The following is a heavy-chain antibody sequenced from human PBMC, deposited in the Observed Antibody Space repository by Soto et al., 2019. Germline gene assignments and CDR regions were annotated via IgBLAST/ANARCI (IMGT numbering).Heavy chain of an antibody. J-gene: IGHJ5*02. CDR2: IYYSGST. CDR3: AREEVAYYGSGSYNWFDP. V-gene: IGHV4-30-4*01. CDR1: SRSISSVNYY. D-gene: IGHD3-10*01. Sequence: SETLSLTCTVSSRSISSVNYYWSRIRQPPGKGLEWIGYIYYSGSTYYNPSLESRVTISVDTSKNQFSLKLSSVTAADTAVYYCAREEVAYYGSGSYNWFDPWGQGTLVTVSS.